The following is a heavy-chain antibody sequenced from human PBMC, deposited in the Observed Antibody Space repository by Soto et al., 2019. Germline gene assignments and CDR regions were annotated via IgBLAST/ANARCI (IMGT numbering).Heavy chain of an antibody. Sequence: GGSLRLSCAASGFTFSSYAMSWVRQAPGKGLEWVSAISGSGGSTYYADSVKGRFTISRDNSKNTLYLQMNSLRAEDTAVYYCAIAERYYDFWSGSEGFDYWGQGTLVTVSS. J-gene: IGHJ4*02. CDR3: AIAERYYDFWSGSEGFDY. CDR2: ISGSGGST. D-gene: IGHD3-3*01. CDR1: GFTFSSYA. V-gene: IGHV3-23*01.